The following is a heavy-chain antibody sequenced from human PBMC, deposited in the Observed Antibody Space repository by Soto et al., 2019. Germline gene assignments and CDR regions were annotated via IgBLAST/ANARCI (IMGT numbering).Heavy chain of an antibody. J-gene: IGHJ4*01. V-gene: IGHV4-39*02. CDR3: ARDVYYGGFSLGY. CDR1: GGSISSSSSY. CDR2: IYHLGNT. D-gene: IGHD2-21*01. Sequence: SETLSLTCTVSGGSISSSSSYWGWIRQPPGKGLEWVGSIYHLGNTYYNPSLEGRVSISVDKSKNQFSLKLRSVTAADTAVFFCARDVYYGGFSLGYWGHGILVTVSS.